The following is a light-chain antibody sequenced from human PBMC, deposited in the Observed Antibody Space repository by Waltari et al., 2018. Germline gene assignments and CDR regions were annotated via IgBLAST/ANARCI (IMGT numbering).Light chain of an antibody. J-gene: IGKJ1*01. Sequence: EIVLTQSPATLSLSPGERATLSCRASQIISSYLAWYQQKPGQAPRLLIDDASNRATGIPARFSGGGSGTDFTLTISSLEPEDFAVYYCQQRDSWWTFGQGTKVEIK. CDR3: QQRDSWWT. CDR1: QIISSY. CDR2: DAS. V-gene: IGKV3-11*01.